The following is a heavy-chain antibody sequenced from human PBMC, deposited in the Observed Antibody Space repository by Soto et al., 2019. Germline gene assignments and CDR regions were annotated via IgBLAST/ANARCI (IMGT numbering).Heavy chain of an antibody. CDR2: IYYSGST. V-gene: IGHV4-59*08. Sequence: SETLSLTCTVSGGSISSHYSSWIRQPPGKGLEWLGYIYYSGSTNYNPSLASRVTVSVDTSKNEFSLKLRSVTAADTAVYYCARQPTTGDTDLWFDPWGQGTLVTVSS. J-gene: IGHJ5*02. D-gene: IGHD2-21*01. CDR3: ARQPTTGDTDLWFDP. CDR1: GGSISSHY.